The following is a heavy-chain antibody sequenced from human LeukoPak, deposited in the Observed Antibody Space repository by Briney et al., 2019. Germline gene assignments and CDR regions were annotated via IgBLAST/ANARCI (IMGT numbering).Heavy chain of an antibody. CDR2: IYYSGST. CDR3: ALVDTAMVTYLDY. Sequence: SETLSLTCTVSGGSISSSSYYWGWIRQPPGKGLEWIGSIYYSGSTYYNPSLKSRVTISVDTSKNQFSLKLSSVTAADTAVYYCALVDTAMVTYLDYWGQGTLVTVSS. D-gene: IGHD5-18*01. J-gene: IGHJ4*02. V-gene: IGHV4-39*07. CDR1: GGSISSSSYY.